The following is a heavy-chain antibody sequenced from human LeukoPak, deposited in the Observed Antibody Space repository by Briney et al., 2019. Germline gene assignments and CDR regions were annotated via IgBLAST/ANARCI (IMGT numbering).Heavy chain of an antibody. Sequence: SETLSLTCAVSGGSVTTYHWTWIRQPPGKGLEWIGSIYYSGTTHYNPSLESRVTISVDTSKNQFSLKLASVTAADTAIYYCAKGAGGFSYYNWFDPWGQGTLVTVSS. CDR2: IYYSGTT. J-gene: IGHJ5*02. CDR3: AKGAGGFSYYNWFDP. CDR1: GGSVTTYH. V-gene: IGHV4-39*07. D-gene: IGHD5-18*01.